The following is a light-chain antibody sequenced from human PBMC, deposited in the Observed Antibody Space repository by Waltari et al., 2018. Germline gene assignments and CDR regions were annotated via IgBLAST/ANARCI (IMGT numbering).Light chain of an antibody. CDR2: GNN. Sequence: QVVLTQPPSVSGAPGQRVTISCTGSSSNIGAGYDVHWYQHLPGTAPKLLIFGNNNRPAVVPDRCAGSRSGTAASLAITGLQAEDEARDYCQSYDISLSADVVFGGGTQLTVL. V-gene: IGLV1-40*01. J-gene: IGLJ2*01. CDR3: QSYDISLSADVV. CDR1: SSNIGAGYD.